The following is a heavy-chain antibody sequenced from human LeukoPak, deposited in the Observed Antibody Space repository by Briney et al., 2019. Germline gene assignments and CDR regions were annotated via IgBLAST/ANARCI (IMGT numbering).Heavy chain of an antibody. J-gene: IGHJ4*02. CDR1: GFTFDDYD. CDR3: ATIEAVRFHY. V-gene: IGHV3-7*01. CDR2: LKQDGSEI. Sequence: GGSLRLSCAASGFTFDDYDMNWVRQAPGKGLEWVGNLKQDGSEIYYLDSVKGRFTISRDNTKNSLYLQMNSLRAEDTAVYYCATIEAVRFHYWGQGTLVTVSS. D-gene: IGHD4-17*01.